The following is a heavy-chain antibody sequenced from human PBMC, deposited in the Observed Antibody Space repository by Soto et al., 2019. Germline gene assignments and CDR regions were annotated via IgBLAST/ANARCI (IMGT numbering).Heavy chain of an antibody. Sequence: SETLSLTCAVYGGSFSGYYWSWIRQPPGKGLEWIGEINHSGSTNYNPSLKSRVTISVDTSKNQFSLKLSSVTAADTAVYYCARAGQLLLSPVSRYFQHWGQGTLVTVSS. CDR2: INHSGST. CDR1: GGSFSGYY. D-gene: IGHD2-2*01. J-gene: IGHJ1*01. CDR3: ARAGQLLLSPVSRYFQH. V-gene: IGHV4-34*01.